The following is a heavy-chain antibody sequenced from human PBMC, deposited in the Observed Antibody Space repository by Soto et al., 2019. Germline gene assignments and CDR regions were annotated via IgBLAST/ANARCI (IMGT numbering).Heavy chain of an antibody. CDR1: GFTFNSYA. J-gene: IGHJ4*02. Sequence: QVQLVESGGGVVQPGRSLRLSCAASGFTFNSYAMHWVRQAPGKGLQWVAVISYGGSNKYYADSVKGRFTISRDNSKNTLYLQMNSLRAEDTAVYYCARGPSSLTRFDYWGQGTLVTVSS. D-gene: IGHD2-2*01. CDR2: ISYGGSNK. V-gene: IGHV3-30-3*01. CDR3: ARGPSSLTRFDY.